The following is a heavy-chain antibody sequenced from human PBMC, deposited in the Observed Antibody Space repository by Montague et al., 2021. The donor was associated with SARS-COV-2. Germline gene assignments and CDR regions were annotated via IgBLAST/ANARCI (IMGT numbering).Heavy chain of an antibody. D-gene: IGHD3-9*01. Sequence: SLSLSLSASGFTFSSYAMHWVRQAPGKGLEWVAAISYDGSNKYYADSVKGRFTISRDNSKNTLYVQMNSLRAEDTAVYYCARDDYDILTGPFDYWGQGTLVPGSS. CDR1: GFTFSSYA. V-gene: IGHV3-30*04. J-gene: IGHJ4*02. CDR2: ISYDGSNK. CDR3: ARDDYDILTGPFDY.